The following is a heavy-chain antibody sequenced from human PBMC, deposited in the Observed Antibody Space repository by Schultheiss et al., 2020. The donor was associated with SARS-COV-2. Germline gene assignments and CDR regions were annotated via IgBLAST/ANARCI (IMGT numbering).Heavy chain of an antibody. CDR2: IYYSGST. D-gene: IGHD5-12*01. J-gene: IGHJ3*02. CDR1: GGSISSYY. V-gene: IGHV4-59*01. CDR3: ARELGKVATITHDAFDI. Sequence: SQTLSLTCTVSGGSISSYYWSWIRQPPGKGLEWIGYIYYSGSTNYNPSLKSRVTISVDTSKNQFSLKLSSVTAADTAVYYCARELGKVATITHDAFDIWGQGTTVTVSS.